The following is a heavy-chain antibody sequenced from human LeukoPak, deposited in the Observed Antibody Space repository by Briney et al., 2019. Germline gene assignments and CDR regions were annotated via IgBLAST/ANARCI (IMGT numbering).Heavy chain of an antibody. CDR1: GGSISNTNW. J-gene: IGHJ4*02. CDR3: ATYYDSGGFRFDY. D-gene: IGHD3-22*01. CDR2: IYHNGRT. V-gene: IGHV4-4*02. Sequence: SGTLSLTCAVSGGSISNTNWWGWVRQPPGKGLDWIGEIYHNGRTTYNPSLQGRVTISVDKSKNQFYLKLGSVTAADTAVYYCATYYDSGGFRFDYWGQGSLVTDSS.